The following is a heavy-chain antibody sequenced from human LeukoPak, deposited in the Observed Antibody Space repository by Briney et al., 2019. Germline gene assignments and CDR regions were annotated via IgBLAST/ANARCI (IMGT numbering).Heavy chain of an antibody. CDR2: ISWNSGSI. J-gene: IGHJ3*02. Sequence: HTGRSLRLSCAASGFTFDDYAMHWVRQAPGKGLEWVSGISWNSGSIGYADSVKGRFTISRDNAKNSLYLQMNSLRAEDTALYYCAKDTMVRGVMDDAFDIWGQGTMVTVSS. D-gene: IGHD3-10*01. CDR3: AKDTMVRGVMDDAFDI. CDR1: GFTFDDYA. V-gene: IGHV3-9*01.